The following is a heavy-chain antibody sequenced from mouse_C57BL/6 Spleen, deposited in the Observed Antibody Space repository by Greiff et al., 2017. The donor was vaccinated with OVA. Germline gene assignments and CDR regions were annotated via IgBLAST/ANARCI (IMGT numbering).Heavy chain of an antibody. Sequence: QVQLQQPGAELVMPGASVKLSCKASGYTFTSYWMHWVKQRPGQGLEWIGEIDPSDSYTNYNQKFKGKSTLTVDKSSSTAYMQLSSLTSEDSAVYYCARHYDYDGDFDVWGTGTTVTVSS. D-gene: IGHD2-4*01. V-gene: IGHV1-69*01. CDR3: ARHYDYDGDFDV. J-gene: IGHJ1*03. CDR2: IDPSDSYT. CDR1: GYTFTSYW.